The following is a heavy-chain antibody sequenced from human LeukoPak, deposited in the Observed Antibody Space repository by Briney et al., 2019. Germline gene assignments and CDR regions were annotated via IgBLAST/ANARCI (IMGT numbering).Heavy chain of an antibody. CDR2: IYHSGST. CDR1: GYSISSGYC. D-gene: IGHD2-2*01. CDR3: ARSLVVVPAAIDWFDP. V-gene: IGHV4-38-2*01. J-gene: IGHJ5*02. Sequence: SETLSLTXAVSGYSISSGYCWGWIRQPPGKGLEWIGSIYHSGSTYYNPSLESRVTISVDTSKNQFSLKPSSVTAADTAVYYCARSLVVVPAAIDWFDPWGQGTLVTVSS.